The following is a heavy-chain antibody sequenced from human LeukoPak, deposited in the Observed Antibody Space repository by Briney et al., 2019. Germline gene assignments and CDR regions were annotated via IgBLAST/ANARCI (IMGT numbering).Heavy chain of an antibody. V-gene: IGHV4-59*01. CDR2: IYYSGST. CDR3: ARGYYDSSGYYYYFDY. CDR1: GGSISSYY. D-gene: IGHD3-22*01. Sequence: SETLSLTCTVSGGSISSYYWSWIRQPPGKGLEWIGYIYYSGSTNYNPSLKSRVTISVDTSKNQFSLKLSSVTAADTAVYYCARGYYDSSGYYYYFDYRGQGTLVTVSS. J-gene: IGHJ4*02.